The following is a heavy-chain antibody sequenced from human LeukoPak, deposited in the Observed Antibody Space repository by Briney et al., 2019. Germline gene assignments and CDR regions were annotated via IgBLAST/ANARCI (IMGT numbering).Heavy chain of an antibody. CDR2: IYWDDDK. CDR3: AHRRGRYYYDSSGYYYLDY. J-gene: IGHJ4*02. Sequence: SGPTLVKPTQTLTLTCTFSGFSLSTSGVGVGWIRQPPGKALEWLALIYWDDDKRYSPSLKSRLTITKDTSKNQVVLTMTNMDPVDTATYYCAHRRGRYYYDSSGYYYLDYWGQGTLVTVSS. V-gene: IGHV2-5*02. CDR1: GFSLSTSGVG. D-gene: IGHD3-22*01.